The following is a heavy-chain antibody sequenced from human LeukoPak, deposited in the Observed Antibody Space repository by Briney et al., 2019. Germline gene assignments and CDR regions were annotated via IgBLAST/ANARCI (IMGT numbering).Heavy chain of an antibody. CDR3: ARGPPLAYCSGGSCYVHWFDP. J-gene: IGHJ5*02. CDR2: ISSSSSYT. CDR1: GFTFSYYY. D-gene: IGHD2-15*01. Sequence: GGSLRLSCSAYGFTFSYYYMSWIRQAPGKGLQWVSYISSSSSYTNYADSVKGRFTISRDNAKNSLYLQMNSLRAEDTAVYYCARGPPLAYCSGGSCYVHWFDPWGQGTLVTVPS. V-gene: IGHV3-11*05.